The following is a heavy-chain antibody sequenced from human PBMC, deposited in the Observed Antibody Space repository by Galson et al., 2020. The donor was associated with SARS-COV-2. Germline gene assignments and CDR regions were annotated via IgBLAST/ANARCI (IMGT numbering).Heavy chain of an antibody. CDR2: ISWNSGSI. V-gene: IGHV3-9*01. Sequence: GGSLRLSCAASGFTFDEYAMHWVRQVPGKGLEWVSGISWNSGSIVYVDSVKGRFTISRDNAKNSLYLQMNNLRAEDTALYYCVKDTRFYSGTYYSHTFDIWGQGTMVTVSS. J-gene: IGHJ3*02. D-gene: IGHD1-26*01. CDR3: VKDTRFYSGTYYSHTFDI. CDR1: GFTFDEYA.